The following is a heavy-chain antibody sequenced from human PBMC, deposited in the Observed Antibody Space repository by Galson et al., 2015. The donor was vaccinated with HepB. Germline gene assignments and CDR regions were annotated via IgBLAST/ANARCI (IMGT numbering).Heavy chain of an antibody. CDR2: INPNSGGT. J-gene: IGHJ6*02. D-gene: IGHD1-26*01. Sequence: SVKVSCKASGYTLSGYYMHWVRQAPGRGLEWMGWINPNSGGTNYAQKFHGRVTMTRDTSISTAYMELSRLRSDDTALYYCARVIVGATFYYYGMDVWGQGTTVTVSS. CDR1: GYTLSGYY. V-gene: IGHV1-2*02. CDR3: ARVIVGATFYYYGMDV.